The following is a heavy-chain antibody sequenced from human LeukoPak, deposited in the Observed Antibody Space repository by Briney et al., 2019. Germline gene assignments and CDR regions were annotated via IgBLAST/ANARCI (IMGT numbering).Heavy chain of an antibody. CDR1: GGSISSHY. CDR2: LLDSVNT. J-gene: IGHJ4*02. CDR3: ATLKRGSIYGYFDF. D-gene: IGHD5-18*01. Sequence: KALETLSLTCTVSGGSISSHYWSWIRQPPGKGLEWIAYLLDSVNTKDNPSLQSRLTLSADTSKNQFSLRLSSVTAADTAVYYCATLKRGSIYGYFDFWGQGIKVTVSS. V-gene: IGHV4-59*11.